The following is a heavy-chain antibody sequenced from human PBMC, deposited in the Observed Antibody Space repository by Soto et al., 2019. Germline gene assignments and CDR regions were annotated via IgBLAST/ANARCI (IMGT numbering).Heavy chain of an antibody. CDR1: GFTFRTYG. CDR3: ARDGTFGAKGGSLDI. J-gene: IGHJ3*02. Sequence: QVQLVESGGGVVQPGRSLRLSCAASGFTFRTYGMHWVRQAPGKGLEWVAIFWYDGSNKYYAESVKGRFTISRDNSKHTLYLQMNSLRAEDRAVYYCARDGTFGAKGGSLDIWCQGTRVTVSS. D-gene: IGHD3-16*01. CDR2: FWYDGSNK. V-gene: IGHV3-33*01.